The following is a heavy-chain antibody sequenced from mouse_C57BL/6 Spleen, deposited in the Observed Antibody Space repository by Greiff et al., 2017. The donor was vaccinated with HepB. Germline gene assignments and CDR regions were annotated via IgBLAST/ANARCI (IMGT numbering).Heavy chain of an antibody. CDR2: IDPSDSYT. Sequence: VQLQQPGAELVKPGASVKLSCKASGYTFTSYWMQWVKQRPGQGLEWIGEIDPSDSYTNYNQKFKGKATLTVDTSSSTAYMQLSSLTSEDSAVYYCARGTGLGFAYWGQGTLVTVSA. CDR3: ARGTGLGFAY. V-gene: IGHV1-50*01. J-gene: IGHJ3*01. CDR1: GYTFTSYW.